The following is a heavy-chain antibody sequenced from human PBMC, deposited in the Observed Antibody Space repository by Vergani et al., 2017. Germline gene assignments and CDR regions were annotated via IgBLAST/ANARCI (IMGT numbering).Heavy chain of an antibody. D-gene: IGHD6-13*01. CDR2: INPNSGGT. CDR3: ASSPYSSIWYGYYYYYMDV. Sequence: QVQLVQSGAEVKKPWASVKVFCKASGYTFTGYYMHLVRPAPGQGLEWMGWINPNSGGTNYAQKFQGRITMTRDTSISTAYMELSRLRSDDTAVYYCASSPYSSIWYGYYYYYMDVWGKGTTVTVSS. J-gene: IGHJ6*03. CDR1: GYTFTGYY. V-gene: IGHV1-2*02.